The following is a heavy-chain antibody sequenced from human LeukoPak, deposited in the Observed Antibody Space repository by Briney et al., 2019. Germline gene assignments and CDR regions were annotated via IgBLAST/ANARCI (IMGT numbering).Heavy chain of an antibody. D-gene: IGHD1-26*01. V-gene: IGHV4-61*02. CDR1: GGSISSGSCY. J-gene: IGHJ4*02. CDR3: ARGGSIVGATIDY. CDR2: IYTSGST. Sequence: SQTLSLTCTVSGGSISSGSCYWRWIRQPAGKGLEWIGRIYTSGSTNYNPSLKSRVTISVDTSKNQFSLKLSSVTAADTAVYYCARGGSIVGATIDYWGQGTLVTVSS.